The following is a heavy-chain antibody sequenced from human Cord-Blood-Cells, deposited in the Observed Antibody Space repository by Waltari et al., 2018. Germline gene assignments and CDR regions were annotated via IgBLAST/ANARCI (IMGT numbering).Heavy chain of an antibody. Sequence: QVQLVESGGGVVQPGRSLRLSWAASGFTFSSYGMHWVRQAPGKGLEWVAVIWYDGSNKYYADSVKGRFTISRDNSKNTLYLQMNSLRAEDTAVYYCARGEEDWFDPWGQGTLVTVSS. CDR2: IWYDGSNK. CDR1: GFTFSSYG. J-gene: IGHJ5*02. V-gene: IGHV3-33*01. CDR3: ARGEEDWFDP.